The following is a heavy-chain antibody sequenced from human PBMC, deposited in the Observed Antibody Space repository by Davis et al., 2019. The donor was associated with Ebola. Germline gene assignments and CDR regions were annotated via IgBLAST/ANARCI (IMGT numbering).Heavy chain of an antibody. CDR2: INAGNGDT. D-gene: IGHD2-2*01. V-gene: IGHV1-3*01. J-gene: IGHJ2*01. CDR3: ARVPGYCSSTSCYGSGWYFDL. Sequence: AASVKVSCKASGYTFSSYAMFWVRQAPGQRLEWMGWINAGNGDTRYSQIFQGRVTITRETSASTAYMELSSLGFEDTAVYFCARVPGYCSSTSCYGSGWYFDLWGRGTLVTVSS. CDR1: GYTFSSYA.